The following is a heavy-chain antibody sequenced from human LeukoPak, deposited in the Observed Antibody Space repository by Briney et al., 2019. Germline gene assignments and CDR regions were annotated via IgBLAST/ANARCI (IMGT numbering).Heavy chain of an antibody. Sequence: ASVKVSCKASGYTFTSYGISWVRQAAGQGHEWMGWISAYNGNTNYAQKLQGRVTMTTDTSTSTAYMELRSLRSDDTAVYYCARGDPYRGVVTRYYFDYWGQGTLVTVSS. V-gene: IGHV1-18*01. CDR1: GYTFTSYG. J-gene: IGHJ4*02. D-gene: IGHD4-23*01. CDR3: ARGDPYRGVVTRYYFDY. CDR2: ISAYNGNT.